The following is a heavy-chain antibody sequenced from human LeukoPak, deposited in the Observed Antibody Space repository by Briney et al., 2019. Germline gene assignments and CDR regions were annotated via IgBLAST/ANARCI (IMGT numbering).Heavy chain of an antibody. V-gene: IGHV3-48*01. CDR3: ARAITVTDYYFDY. D-gene: IGHD4-17*01. Sequence: GGSLRLSCAASGFTFSSYSMNWVRQAPGKGLEWVSYISSSSSTIYYADSVKGRFTISRDNAKNSLYLQMNSLRAEDTAVYYCARAITVTDYYFDYWGQGTLVTVSS. CDR1: GFTFSSYS. J-gene: IGHJ4*02. CDR2: ISSSSSTI.